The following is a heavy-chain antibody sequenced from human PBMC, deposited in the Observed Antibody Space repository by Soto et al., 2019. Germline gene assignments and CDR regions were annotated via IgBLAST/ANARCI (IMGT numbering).Heavy chain of an antibody. D-gene: IGHD4-17*01. V-gene: IGHV3-23*01. CDR2: ISGNGGST. Sequence: EVQLLESGGGLVQPGGALRLSCAASGFTFSSYAMNWVRQAPGKGLEWVSAISGNGGSTYYADSVKGRFIISRDSSKDTLYLQMNSLRAEDTAIYYCGRGVNTATTGSDYWGQGTLVTGSS. CDR1: GFTFSSYA. J-gene: IGHJ4*02. CDR3: GRGVNTATTGSDY.